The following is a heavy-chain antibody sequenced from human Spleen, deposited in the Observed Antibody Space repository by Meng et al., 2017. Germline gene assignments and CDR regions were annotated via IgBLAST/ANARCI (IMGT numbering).Heavy chain of an antibody. Sequence: GASLKISCAASGFTFSSYWMSWVRQAAGKVLEWVANIKQAGSEKYYVDSVKGRFTISRDNAKNSLYLQKNNLSAEDTAVYYCASYCSGGCCYDRFFDYWGQGTLVTVSS. CDR2: IKQAGSEK. CDR3: ASYCSGGCCYDRFFDY. J-gene: IGHJ4*02. CDR1: GFTFSSYW. V-gene: IGHV3-7*01. D-gene: IGHD2-15*01.